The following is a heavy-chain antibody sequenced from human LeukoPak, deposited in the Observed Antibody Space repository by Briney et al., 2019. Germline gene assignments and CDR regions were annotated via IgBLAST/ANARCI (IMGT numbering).Heavy chain of an antibody. CDR1: GYSISSGYY. D-gene: IGHD3-22*01. J-gene: IGHJ3*02. CDR3: ARGLYYYDSSGPDAFDI. V-gene: IGHV4-38-2*02. Sequence: SETLSLTCTVPGYSISSGYYWGWIRQPPGKGLEWIGSIYHSGSTYYNPSLKSRVTISVDTSKNQFSLKLSSVTAADTAVYYCARGLYYYDSSGPDAFDIWGQGTMVTVSS. CDR2: IYHSGST.